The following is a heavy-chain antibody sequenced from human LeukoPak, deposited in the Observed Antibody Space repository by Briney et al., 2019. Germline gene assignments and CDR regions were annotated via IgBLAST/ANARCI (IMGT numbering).Heavy chain of an antibody. D-gene: IGHD3-16*01. Sequence: PGGSLRLSCAASGFMFSYSAMIWLRQTPGKGLEWVSGISESGGAPSYARPAKGRLPISRDNSKTTLYLQMNRLRRDNTAVISCATVGVGWVAFEYWGEGALVTVSS. CDR2: ISESGGAP. CDR3: ATVGVGWVAFEY. V-gene: IGHV3-23*01. J-gene: IGHJ4*02. CDR1: GFMFSYSA.